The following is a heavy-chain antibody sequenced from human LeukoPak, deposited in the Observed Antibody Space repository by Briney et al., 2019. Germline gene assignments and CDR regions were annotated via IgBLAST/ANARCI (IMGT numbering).Heavy chain of an antibody. V-gene: IGHV3-7*03. Sequence: GGPLRLSCAASGFTFSSYWMNWAHKAPGKGLEWVASINHNGNVNYYVDSVKGRFTISRDNAKNSLQLQISNSRAEDTAVYCCARGGGLDVWGQGPTVTVSS. D-gene: IGHD3-16*01. CDR3: ARGGGLDV. CDR2: INHNGNVN. CDR1: GFTFSSYW. J-gene: IGHJ6*02.